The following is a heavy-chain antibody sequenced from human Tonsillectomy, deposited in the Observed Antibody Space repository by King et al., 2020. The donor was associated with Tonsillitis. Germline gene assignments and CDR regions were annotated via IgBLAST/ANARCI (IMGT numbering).Heavy chain of an antibody. Sequence: QLQESGPGLVKPSETLSLTCTVSGGSISSNYWSWIRQPAEKGLEWIGRIYTSGSTNYNPSLKSRVTMSVDTSKNQFSLKLSSVTAADTAVYYCAREITVIAPTTKDFYYYGLDVWGLGTTVTVSS. D-gene: IGHD2-21*01. J-gene: IGHJ6*02. V-gene: IGHV4-4*07. CDR2: IYTSGST. CDR3: AREITVIAPTTKDFYYYGLDV. CDR1: GGSISSNY.